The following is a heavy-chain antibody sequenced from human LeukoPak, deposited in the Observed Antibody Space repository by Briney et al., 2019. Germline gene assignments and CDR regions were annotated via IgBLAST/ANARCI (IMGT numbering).Heavy chain of an antibody. Sequence: ASVKVSCKASGYTFTGYYMHWVRQAPGQGLEWMGWINPNSGGTNYAQKFQGRVTMTRDTSISTAYMELSRLRSDDTAVYYCARSTRAVTNPRKYNWFDPWGQGTLVTVSS. CDR2: INPNSGGT. CDR1: GYTFTGYY. CDR3: ARSTRAVTNPRKYNWFDP. D-gene: IGHD3-10*01. V-gene: IGHV1-2*02. J-gene: IGHJ5*02.